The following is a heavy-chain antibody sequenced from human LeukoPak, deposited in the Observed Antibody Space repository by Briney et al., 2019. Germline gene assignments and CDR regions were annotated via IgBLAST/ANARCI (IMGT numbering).Heavy chain of an antibody. CDR1: GFTFSSYA. J-gene: IGHJ4*02. CDR3: AKAPLVKDYDSSGFGY. CDR2: ISYDGSNK. Sequence: PGGSLRLSCAASGFTFSSYAMSWVRQAPGKGLERVAVISYDGSNKYYADSVKGRFTISRDNSKNTMYLQMNSLRAEDTAVYYCAKAPLVKDYDSSGFGYWGQGTLVTVSS. D-gene: IGHD3-22*01. V-gene: IGHV3-30*18.